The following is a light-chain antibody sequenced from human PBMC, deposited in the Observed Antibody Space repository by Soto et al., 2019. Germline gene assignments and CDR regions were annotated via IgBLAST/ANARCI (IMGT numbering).Light chain of an antibody. Sequence: AIRMTQSPSSLSASTGDRVTITCRASQGISSYLAWYQQKPGKAPKLLLYAASTLQSGVPSRFSGSGSGTDFTLTISCLQSEDFATYYCQQYYSYPRTFGQGTKVESK. V-gene: IGKV1-8*01. J-gene: IGKJ1*01. CDR1: QGISSY. CDR2: AAS. CDR3: QQYYSYPRT.